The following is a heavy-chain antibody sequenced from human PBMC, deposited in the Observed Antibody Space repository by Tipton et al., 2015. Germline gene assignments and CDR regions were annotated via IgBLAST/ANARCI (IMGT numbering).Heavy chain of an antibody. Sequence: TLSLTCTVSGGSMYSFYWSWMRQPPGKGLEWIGHIYYRGTTNHNPSLKSRVTISVDTSKNQFSLNLISVTAADTAVYYCARGGYRGYPGTFDIWGQGTMVTVSS. D-gene: IGHD5-12*01. CDR1: GGSMYSFY. J-gene: IGHJ3*02. V-gene: IGHV4-59*01. CDR2: IYYRGTT. CDR3: ARGGYRGYPGTFDI.